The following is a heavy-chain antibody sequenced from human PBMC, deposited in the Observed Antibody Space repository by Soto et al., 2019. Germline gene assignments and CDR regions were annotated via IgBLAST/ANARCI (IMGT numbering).Heavy chain of an antibody. V-gene: IGHV4-34*01. Sequence: PSETLSLTCAVYGGSFTGYYWTWIRQTPGKGLEWIGEINYRGSTYYNPSLESRITMAVDTSKNQFSLKLSSVTAADTAVYYCARDKITGLFDYWGQGTLVTVSS. CDR2: INYRGST. D-gene: IGHD2-8*02. CDR1: GGSFTGYY. CDR3: ARDKITGLFDY. J-gene: IGHJ4*02.